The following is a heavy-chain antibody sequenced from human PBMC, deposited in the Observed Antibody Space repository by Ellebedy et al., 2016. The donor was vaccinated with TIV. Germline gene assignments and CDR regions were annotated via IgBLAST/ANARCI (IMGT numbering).Heavy chain of an antibody. Sequence: SETLSLXXAVYGGSFSGYYWSWIRQPPGKGLEWIGEIYHSGSTNYNPSLKSRVTISVDKSKNQFSLKLSSVTAADTAVYYCARRYSSSSGRFDPWGQGTLVTVSS. CDR3: ARRYSSSSGRFDP. D-gene: IGHD6-6*01. CDR1: GGSFSGYY. J-gene: IGHJ5*02. V-gene: IGHV4-34*01. CDR2: IYHSGST.